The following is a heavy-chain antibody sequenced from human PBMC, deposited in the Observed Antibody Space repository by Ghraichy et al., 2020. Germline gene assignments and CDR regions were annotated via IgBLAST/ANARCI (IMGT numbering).Heavy chain of an antibody. CDR1: GGSLSGYF. CDR3: AREGREYKLLIYYYYYMDV. D-gene: IGHD2-2*01. J-gene: IGHJ6*03. Sequence: SETLSLTCAVYGGSLSGYFWSWIRQPPGRGLEWIGEINHSGSTNYNPSLKSRVTISVDTSKNQFSLKVSSVTAADTAVYYCAREGREYKLLIYYYYYMDVWGKGTTVTVSS. CDR2: INHSGST. V-gene: IGHV4-34*01.